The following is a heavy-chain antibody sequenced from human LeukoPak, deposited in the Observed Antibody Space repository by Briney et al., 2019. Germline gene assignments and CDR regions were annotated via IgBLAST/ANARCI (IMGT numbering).Heavy chain of an antibody. D-gene: IGHD2-15*01. CDR2: ISSDASNQ. V-gene: IGHV3-30*18. Sequence: GASVRLSCAVSGFTVSDKHMSWVRQSPGKGLEWVAVISSDASNQYYTDTVKGRFAISRDNSRNTLYLQMNSLRYEDTAVYYCAKDGCSGGSCQADYWGQGTLVTVSS. CDR1: GFTVSDKH. CDR3: AKDGCSGGSCQADY. J-gene: IGHJ4*02.